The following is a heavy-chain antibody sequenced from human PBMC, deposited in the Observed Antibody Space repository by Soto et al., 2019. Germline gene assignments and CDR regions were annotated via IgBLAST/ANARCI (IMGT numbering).Heavy chain of an antibody. CDR2: IYYSGST. CDR1: GGSISRGDYL. D-gene: IGHD3-10*02. V-gene: IGHV4-30-4*01. CDR3: ARGPSMLIRKNWFDP. Sequence: PSETLSLTCSVSGGSISRGDYLWRWIRQHPRKGLEWLGYIYYSGSTYYNPSLKSRVTMSVDSSKNQFSQQLSSVTAADTAVYYCARGPSMLIRKNWFDPWGQGTLVTVSS. J-gene: IGHJ5*02.